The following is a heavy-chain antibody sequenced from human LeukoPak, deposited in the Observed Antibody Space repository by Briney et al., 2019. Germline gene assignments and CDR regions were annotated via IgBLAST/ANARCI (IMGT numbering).Heavy chain of an antibody. CDR2: ISSTSIYT. J-gene: IGHJ4*02. CDR3: ATDRLGGLIAECFDN. CDR1: GFTFSSYS. D-gene: IGHD3-16*02. Sequence: GGSLRLSCAASGFTFSSYSMNWVRQAPGKGLEWVSSISSTSIYTYYADSVKGRFTISRDNAKTSLYLQMNSLRAEDTAVYYCATDRLGGLIAECFDNWGQGILVTVSS. V-gene: IGHV3-21*01.